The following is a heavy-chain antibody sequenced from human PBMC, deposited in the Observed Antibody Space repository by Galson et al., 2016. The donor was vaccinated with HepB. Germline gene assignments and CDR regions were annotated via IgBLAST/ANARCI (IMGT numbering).Heavy chain of an antibody. D-gene: IGHD1-26*01. V-gene: IGHV3-9*01. CDR3: AKWGNAGSSFNYFHKFGLDV. J-gene: IGHJ6*04. CDR2: ISWNSGRI. Sequence: SLRLSCAASGFTFDDYAMHWVRQVPGKGLEWVSGISWNSGRIDYADSVKGRFTISRDNAKKSLYMQMNSLRHEDTALYYCAKWGNAGSSFNYFHKFGLDVGGKGTKVTVSS. CDR1: GFTFDDYA.